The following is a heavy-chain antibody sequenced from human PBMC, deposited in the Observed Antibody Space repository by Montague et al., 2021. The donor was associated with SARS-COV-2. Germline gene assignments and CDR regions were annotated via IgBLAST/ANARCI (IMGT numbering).Heavy chain of an antibody. J-gene: IGHJ2*01. Sequence: SLRLSCEAYGFTFSSYDMHGVRQATGKGLEWVSAIGTAGDTNYPXSVXGRFTISRENAKNSLYLQMNSLRAGDTAVYYCARDKTGYNWYFDLWGRGTLVTVSS. D-gene: IGHD6-13*01. CDR2: IGTAGDT. CDR1: GFTFSSYD. V-gene: IGHV3-13*01. CDR3: ARDKTGYNWYFDL.